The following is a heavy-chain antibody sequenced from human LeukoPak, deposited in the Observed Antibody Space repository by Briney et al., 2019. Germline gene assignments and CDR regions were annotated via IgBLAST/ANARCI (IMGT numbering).Heavy chain of an antibody. D-gene: IGHD5-18*01. J-gene: IGHJ4*02. Sequence: SETLSLTCTVSGGSISSSSYYWGWIRQPPGKGLEWIGGIYYSGSTYYNPSLKSRVTISVDTSKNQFSLKLSSVTAADTAVYYCARHGRGYSYGKIDYWGQGTLVTVSS. CDR2: IYYSGST. V-gene: IGHV4-39*01. CDR1: GGSISSSSYY. CDR3: ARHGRGYSYGKIDY.